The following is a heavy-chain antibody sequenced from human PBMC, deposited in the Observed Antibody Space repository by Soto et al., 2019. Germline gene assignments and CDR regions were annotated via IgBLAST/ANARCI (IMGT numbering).Heavy chain of an antibody. Sequence: GGSLKLSCAASGFTVSSNNISWVRQAPGKGLEWASIIYSGGSTYYPDSVKGRFTISRDNSKNTLYLQMNSLRAEDTAVYYCASGDYGSGSYNYWGQGTLVTVSS. CDR2: IYSGGST. CDR1: GFTVSSNN. CDR3: ASGDYGSGSYNY. D-gene: IGHD3-10*01. J-gene: IGHJ4*02. V-gene: IGHV3-53*01.